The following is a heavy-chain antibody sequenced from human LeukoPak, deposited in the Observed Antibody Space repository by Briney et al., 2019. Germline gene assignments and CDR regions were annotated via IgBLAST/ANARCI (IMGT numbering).Heavy chain of an antibody. Sequence: PGRSLRLSCAASGFRFSSYAVHWARQAPGKGLEWVAVISYDGSNKYYADSVKGRFTISRDNSKSTLYLQMNSLRAEDTAVYYCASGDPDINSYFDYWGQGTLVTVPS. CDR2: ISYDGSNK. CDR1: GFRFSSYA. D-gene: IGHD2-15*01. CDR3: ASGDPDINSYFDY. J-gene: IGHJ4*02. V-gene: IGHV3-30*04.